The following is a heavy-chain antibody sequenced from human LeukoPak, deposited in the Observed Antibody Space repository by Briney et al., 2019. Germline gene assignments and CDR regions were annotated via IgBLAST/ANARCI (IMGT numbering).Heavy chain of an antibody. D-gene: IGHD3-10*01. V-gene: IGHV3-74*01. CDR2: INDDGTTT. CDR1: GFIFGAYW. J-gene: IGHJ3*02. Sequence: GGSLRLSCAASGFIFGAYWMLWVRQVPGKGLVWVSRINDDGTTTDYADSVKGRFTISRDNAKNTLYLQMTSLRAEDTAIYYCAKDQKGIYGSGSPGAFDIWGQGTMVTVSS. CDR3: AKDQKGIYGSGSPGAFDI.